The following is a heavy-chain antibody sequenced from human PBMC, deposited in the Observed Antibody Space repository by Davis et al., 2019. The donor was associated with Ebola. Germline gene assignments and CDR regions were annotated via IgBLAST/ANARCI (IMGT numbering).Heavy chain of an antibody. D-gene: IGHD1-7*01. CDR1: GFTFSSYS. CDR3: ARDSNWNYRQVDY. Sequence: PGGSLRLSCAASGFTFSSYSMNWVRQAPGKGLEWVSYISSSSSTIYYADSVKGRFTISRDNAKNSLYLQMNSLGDEDTAVYYCARDSNWNYRQVDYWGQGTLVTVSS. V-gene: IGHV3-48*02. CDR2: ISSSSSTI. J-gene: IGHJ4*02.